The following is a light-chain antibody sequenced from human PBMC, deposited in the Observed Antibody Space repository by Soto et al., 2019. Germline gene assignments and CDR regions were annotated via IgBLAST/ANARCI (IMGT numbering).Light chain of an antibody. CDR2: WAS. CDR1: RSVLYSSNNKNY. J-gene: IGKJ3*01. Sequence: DIVMTQSPDSLAVSLGERATINCKSSRSVLYSSNNKNYLAWYQQKPGQPPKLLIYWASTRESGVPDRFSGSESGTDFPHTINSLQAEDVAVYYCQQYYTTPSFGPGTKVDI. V-gene: IGKV4-1*01. CDR3: QQYYTTPS.